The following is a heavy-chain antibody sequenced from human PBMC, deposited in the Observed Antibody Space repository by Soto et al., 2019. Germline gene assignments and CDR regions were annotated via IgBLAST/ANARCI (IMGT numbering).Heavy chain of an antibody. CDR2: ISAHNGNT. D-gene: IGHD3-10*01. J-gene: IGHJ4*02. V-gene: IGHV1-18*01. CDR3: ARGRYGAY. CDR1: GYAFTTYG. Sequence: QVHLVQSGAEVKKPGASVKVSCKGSGYAFTTYGITWVRQAPGQGLEWMGWISAHNGNTNYAQKLQGRVTVTRDTSTSTAYVKLRSLRSDATAVYYCARGRYGAYWGQGALVTVSS.